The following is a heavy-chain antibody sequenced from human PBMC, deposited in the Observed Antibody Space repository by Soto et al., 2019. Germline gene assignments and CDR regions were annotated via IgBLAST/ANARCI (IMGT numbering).Heavy chain of an antibody. CDR1: GFTVSSKY. CDR3: VQTPGWPGFDF. J-gene: IGHJ4*02. D-gene: IGHD6-19*01. Sequence: EVQLVESGGGLIQPGGSLRLSCAASGFTVSSKYMTWVRQAPGKGLEWVSVIYGGGTPYYADSVKGRFTISRDNSKNTSYLQVNSLSAGDTAVYYCVQTPGWPGFDFWGQGTLVTVSS. V-gene: IGHV3-53*01. CDR2: IYGGGTP.